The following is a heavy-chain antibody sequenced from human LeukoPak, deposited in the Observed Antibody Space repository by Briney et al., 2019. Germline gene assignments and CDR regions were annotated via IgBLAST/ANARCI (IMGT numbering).Heavy chain of an antibody. Sequence: ASVKVSCKASGYTFNMYGISWVRQAPGQGLERMGWISAYNGNTNYAQKLQGRDTMTTDTSTSTAYMELRSLRSDDTAIYYCARDKDNWNYVYFDYWGQGTLVTVSS. CDR3: ARDKDNWNYVYFDY. D-gene: IGHD1-7*01. CDR2: ISAYNGNT. V-gene: IGHV1-18*01. CDR1: GYTFNMYG. J-gene: IGHJ4*02.